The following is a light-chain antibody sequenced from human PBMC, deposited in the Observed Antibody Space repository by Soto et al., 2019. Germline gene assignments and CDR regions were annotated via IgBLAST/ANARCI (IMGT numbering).Light chain of an antibody. Sequence: EIVLTQSPGTLSLSPGERATLSCRASQSVSNYLAWYQRKPGQAPRLLIYGASSRATGFPDRFSGSGSGTDFTLTISRLEPEDFAVYYCHQYGGSPQTFGQGTNVEIK. CDR3: HQYGGSPQT. V-gene: IGKV3-20*01. CDR1: QSVSNY. J-gene: IGKJ1*01. CDR2: GAS.